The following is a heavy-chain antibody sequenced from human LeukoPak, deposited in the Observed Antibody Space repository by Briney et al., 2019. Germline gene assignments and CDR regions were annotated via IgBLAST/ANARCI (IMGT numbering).Heavy chain of an antibody. J-gene: IGHJ4*02. CDR3: ARGWELRGGYYFDY. CDR1: GYTFTGYY. D-gene: IGHD1-26*01. V-gene: IGHV1-2*02. Sequence: ASVKVSCTASGYTFTGYYMHWVRQAPGQGLEWMGWINPNSGGTNYAQKFQGRVTMTRDTSISTAYMELSSLRSEDMAVYYCARGWELRGGYYFDYWGQGTLVTVSS. CDR2: INPNSGGT.